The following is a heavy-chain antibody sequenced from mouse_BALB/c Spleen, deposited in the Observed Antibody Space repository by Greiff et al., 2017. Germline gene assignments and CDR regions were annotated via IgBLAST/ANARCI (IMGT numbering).Heavy chain of an antibody. D-gene: IGHD2-2*01. CDR1: GFNIKDTY. Sequence: VQLQQSGAELVKPGASVKLSCTASGFNIKDTYMHWVKQRPEQGLEWIGRIDPANGNTKYDPKFQGKATITADTSSNTAYLQSSSLTSEDTAVNYCARSEGYDYFDYWGQGTTLTVSS. CDR3: ARSEGYDYFDY. V-gene: IGHV14-3*02. J-gene: IGHJ2*01. CDR2: IDPANGNT.